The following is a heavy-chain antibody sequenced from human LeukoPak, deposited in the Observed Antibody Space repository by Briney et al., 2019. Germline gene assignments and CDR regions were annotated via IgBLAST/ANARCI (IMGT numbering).Heavy chain of an antibody. CDR2: IYYSGST. V-gene: IGHV4-59*01. CDR3: ARDRRMFGY. CDR1: GGSISSYY. J-gene: IGHJ4*02. Sequence: TSETLSLTCTVSGGSISSYYWSWIRQPPGKGLEWIGYIYYSGSTNYNPSLKSRVTISVDTSKNQFSLKLSSVTAADTAVYYCARDRRMFGYWGQGTLVTVSS.